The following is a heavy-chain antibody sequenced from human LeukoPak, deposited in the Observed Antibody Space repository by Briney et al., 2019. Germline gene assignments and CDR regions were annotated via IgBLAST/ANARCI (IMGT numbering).Heavy chain of an antibody. Sequence: PGGYLRLSCVASGFTFSYYYMSWIRQAPGKGLEWVSYISSDGSYTKYADSVKGRFTISRDNSKNTLYLQMNSLRAEDTAVYYCARDYYGSVSGYFQHWGQGTLVTVSS. J-gene: IGHJ1*01. CDR3: ARDYYGSVSGYFQH. CDR2: ISSDGSYT. V-gene: IGHV3-11*06. CDR1: GFTFSYYY. D-gene: IGHD3-10*01.